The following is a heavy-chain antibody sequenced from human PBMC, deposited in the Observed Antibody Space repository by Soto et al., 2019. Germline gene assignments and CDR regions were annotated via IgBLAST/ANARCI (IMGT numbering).Heavy chain of an antibody. CDR2: ISSNGGST. V-gene: IGHV3-64D*08. CDR1: GFTFSSYA. Sequence: PGGSLRLSCSASGFTFSSYAMHWVRQAPGKGLEYVSAISSNGGSTYYADSVKGRFTISRDNSKNTLYLQMSSLRAEDTAVYYCVKDHSGFGELYYYYHYGMDVWGQGTTVTVPS. D-gene: IGHD3-10*01. J-gene: IGHJ6*02. CDR3: VKDHSGFGELYYYYHYGMDV.